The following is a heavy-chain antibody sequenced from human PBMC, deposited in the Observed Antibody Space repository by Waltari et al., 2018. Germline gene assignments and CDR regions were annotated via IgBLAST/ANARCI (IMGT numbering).Heavy chain of an antibody. CDR3: ARGTYYYDSSGYPPQPYFDY. J-gene: IGHJ4*02. CDR1: GGSISSHY. Sequence: QVQLQESGPGLVKPSETLSLTCTVSGGSISSHYWSWIRQPPGKGLEWIGYIYYSGSTNYNPSRKSRVTISVDTSKNQFSLKLSSVTAADTAVYYCARGTYYYDSSGYPPQPYFDYWGQGTLVTVSS. D-gene: IGHD3-22*01. V-gene: IGHV4-59*11. CDR2: IYYSGST.